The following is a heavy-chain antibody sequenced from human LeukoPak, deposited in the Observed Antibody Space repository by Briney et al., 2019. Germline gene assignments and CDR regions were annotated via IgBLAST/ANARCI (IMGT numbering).Heavy chain of an antibody. J-gene: IGHJ4*02. CDR3: ARGFRPHKYYFDY. CDR2: INPNSGGT. Sequence: ASVKVSCKASGYTFTGYYMHWVRQAPGQGLEWMGWINPNSGGTNYARKFQGRVTMTRDTSISTAYMELSRLRSDDTAVYYCARGFRPHKYYFDYWGQGTLVTVSS. CDR1: GYTFTGYY. V-gene: IGHV1-2*02.